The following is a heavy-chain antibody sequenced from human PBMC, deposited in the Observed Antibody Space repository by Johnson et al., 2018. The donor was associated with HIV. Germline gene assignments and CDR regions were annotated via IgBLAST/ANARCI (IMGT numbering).Heavy chain of an antibody. CDR1: GFTFSRYG. D-gene: IGHD3-16*01. CDR2: ISYDGGNK. Sequence: QVQLVESGGGVVQPGRSLRLSCAASGFTFSRYGMHWVRQAPGKGLEWVAVISYDGGNKYYADSVKGRFTISRDNSKNTLYLQMNSLGAEDTAVYYCAKPMGGDDAFDIWGQGTTVTVSS. J-gene: IGHJ3*02. CDR3: AKPMGGDDAFDI. V-gene: IGHV3-30*18.